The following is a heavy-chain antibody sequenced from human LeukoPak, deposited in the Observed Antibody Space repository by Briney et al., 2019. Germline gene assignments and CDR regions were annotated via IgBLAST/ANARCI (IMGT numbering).Heavy chain of an antibody. CDR1: GFTFSRHW. V-gene: IGHV3-7*01. CDR2: IKEDGSEQ. D-gene: IGHD5-18*01. J-gene: IGHJ4*02. Sequence: GGSLRLSCAASGFTFSRHWMTWVRQAPGKGLEWVANIKEDGSEQYYVDSIKGRFTISRDNAKNSLYLQMSSLRAEDTAVYYCARDWIQLSFDYWGQGTLVTVSS. CDR3: ARDWIQLSFDY.